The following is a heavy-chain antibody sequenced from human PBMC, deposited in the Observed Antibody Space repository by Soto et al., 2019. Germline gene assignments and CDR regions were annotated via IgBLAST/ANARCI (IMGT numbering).Heavy chain of an antibody. Sequence: GGSLRLSCAASDFTFSIYAMHWVRQAPGKGLEWLAIISHDGSNTFYADSVKGRFTISRDNSKNTLFLQMSSLRAEDTAVYFCAKDRMSYNSVWDPFDIWGQGTMVTVSS. V-gene: IGHV3-30-3*01. CDR1: DFTFSIYA. CDR3: AKDRMSYNSVWDPFDI. CDR2: ISHDGSNT. J-gene: IGHJ3*02. D-gene: IGHD3-10*01.